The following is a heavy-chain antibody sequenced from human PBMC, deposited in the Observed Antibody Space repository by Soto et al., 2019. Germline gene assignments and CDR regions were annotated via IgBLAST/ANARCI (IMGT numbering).Heavy chain of an antibody. CDR3: AKRRGAGGHFDY. V-gene: IGHV3-23*01. J-gene: IGHJ4*02. CDR2: VSIGGST. D-gene: IGHD2-15*01. CDR1: GFTFSSYA. Sequence: LRLSFAASGFTFSSYAMGWVRQGPGKGLEWVAVVSIGGSTHYADSVRGRFTISRDNSKNTLSLQMNSLTAGDTAVYFCAKRRGAGGHFDYWGQGALVTVSS.